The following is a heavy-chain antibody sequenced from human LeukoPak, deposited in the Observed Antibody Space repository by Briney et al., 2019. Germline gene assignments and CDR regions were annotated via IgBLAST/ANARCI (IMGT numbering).Heavy chain of an antibody. D-gene: IGHD1-26*01. V-gene: IGHV3-21*01. CDR1: GITFSSYN. J-gene: IGHJ6*03. CDR3: ARDPYSGSYGNYYYYFMDV. Sequence: GGSLRLSCAAPGITFSSYNMNWVRQAPGKGLEWVSSITSGSSYIYYADSVKGRFTISRDNAKNSLYLQMNSLRAEDTAVYYCARDPYSGSYGNYYYYFMDVWGKGTTVTISS. CDR2: ITSGSSYI.